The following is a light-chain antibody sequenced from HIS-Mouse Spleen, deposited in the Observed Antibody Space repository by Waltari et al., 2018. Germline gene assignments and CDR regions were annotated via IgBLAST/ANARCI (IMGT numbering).Light chain of an antibody. CDR2: SNN. V-gene: IGLV1-44*01. J-gene: IGLJ2*01. Sequence: QSVLPQPPSASGTPGQRVTVSCSGSSSNRGMTSVNWYQQLPGTAPKLLIYSNNQRPSGVPDRFSGSKSGTSASLAISGLQSEDEADYYCAAWDDSLNGVVFGGGTKLTVL. CDR3: AAWDDSLNGVV. CDR1: SSNRGMTS.